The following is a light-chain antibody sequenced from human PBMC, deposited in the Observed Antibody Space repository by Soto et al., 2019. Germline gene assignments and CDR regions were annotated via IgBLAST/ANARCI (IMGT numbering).Light chain of an antibody. J-gene: IGLJ1*01. CDR3: ETWDSNTP. V-gene: IGLV4-60*03. CDR2: LEGSGSY. CDR1: SGHSSYI. Sequence: QPVLTQSSSASASLGSSVKLTCTLSSGHSSYIIAWHQQQPGKAPRYLMKLEGSGSYNKGSGVPDRFSGSSSGADRYLTISNLQSEDEADYYCETWDSNTPFGTGNKVTVL.